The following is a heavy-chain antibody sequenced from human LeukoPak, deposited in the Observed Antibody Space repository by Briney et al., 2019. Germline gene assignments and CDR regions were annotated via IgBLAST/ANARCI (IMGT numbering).Heavy chain of an antibody. Sequence: SPTLSLTCDISGDSVSINSAAWNWIRQSPLRGLEWLGRTYYRSKWYNDYAVSVKSRITINPDTSKNQFSLQLNSVTPEDTAVYYCTRGAPVGSSREFDYWGQGTLVTVSS. CDR3: TRGAPVGSSREFDY. V-gene: IGHV6-1*01. CDR2: TYYRSKWYN. D-gene: IGHD5-24*01. CDR1: GDSVSINSAA. J-gene: IGHJ4*02.